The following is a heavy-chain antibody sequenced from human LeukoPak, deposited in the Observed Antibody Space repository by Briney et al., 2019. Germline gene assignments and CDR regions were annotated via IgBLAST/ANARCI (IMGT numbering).Heavy chain of an antibody. Sequence: GGSLRLSCAASGFTFSSYGMHWVRQAPGKGLEWVAVISYDGSNKYYAGSVKGRFTISRDNSKNTLYLQMNSLRAEDTAVYYCAKEAYGGPFDYWGQGTLVTVSS. CDR2: ISYDGSNK. CDR1: GFTFSSYG. V-gene: IGHV3-30*18. CDR3: AKEAYGGPFDY. J-gene: IGHJ4*02. D-gene: IGHD4-23*01.